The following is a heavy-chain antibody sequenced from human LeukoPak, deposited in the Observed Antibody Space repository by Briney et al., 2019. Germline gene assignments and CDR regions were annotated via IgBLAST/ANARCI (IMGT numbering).Heavy chain of an antibody. CDR2: IYYSGST. J-gene: IGHJ4*02. CDR1: GGSISSSSYY. Sequence: SETLSLTCTVSGGSISSSSYYWGWIRQPPGKGLEWIGSIYYSGSTYYNPSLKSRVTISVDTSKNQFSLKLSSVTAADTAVYYCARRSRRPYSYFDYWGQGTLVTVSS. CDR3: ARRSRRPYSYFDY. V-gene: IGHV4-39*07. D-gene: IGHD5-12*01.